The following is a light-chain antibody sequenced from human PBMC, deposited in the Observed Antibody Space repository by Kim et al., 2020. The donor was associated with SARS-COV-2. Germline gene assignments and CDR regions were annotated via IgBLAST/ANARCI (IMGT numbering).Light chain of an antibody. CDR1: SSDLLVYNW. Sequence: GQSITISCTASSSDLLVYNWFYWYQQHTGKAPKVLIYDVHNRPSGVSNRFSGSKSGDTASLTISGLQAEDEADYYCSSYTPSQTLLFGGGTQLTVL. CDR2: DVH. J-gene: IGLJ3*02. V-gene: IGLV2-14*03. CDR3: SSYTPSQTLL.